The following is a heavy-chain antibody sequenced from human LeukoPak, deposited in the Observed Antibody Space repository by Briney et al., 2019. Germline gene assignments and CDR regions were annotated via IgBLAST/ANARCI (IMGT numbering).Heavy chain of an antibody. D-gene: IGHD3-22*01. CDR3: ARDYYDSSGVDY. Sequence: GRSLRLSCAASGFTFSPHAMHWVRQAPGKGLKWVAVISSDGSDKYYADSVKGRFTISRDNSKNTLYLQMNSLRAEDTAVYYCARDYYDSSGVDYWGQGTLVTVSS. J-gene: IGHJ4*02. CDR1: GFTFSPHA. V-gene: IGHV3-30-3*01. CDR2: ISSDGSDK.